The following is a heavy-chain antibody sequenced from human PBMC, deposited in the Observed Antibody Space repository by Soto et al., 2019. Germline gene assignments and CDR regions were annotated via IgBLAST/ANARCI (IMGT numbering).Heavy chain of an antibody. CDR3: ARKYSRRHQFDY. D-gene: IGHD6-13*01. CDR2: ISAYNGNT. J-gene: IGHJ4*02. Sequence: ASVKVSCKASGCTFTSYGISWVRQAPGQGLEWMGWISAYNGNTNYAQKLQGRVTMTTDKSTSTAYMELRSLRSDDTAVYYCARKYSRRHQFDYWGQGSLVTVSS. CDR1: GCTFTSYG. V-gene: IGHV1-18*01.